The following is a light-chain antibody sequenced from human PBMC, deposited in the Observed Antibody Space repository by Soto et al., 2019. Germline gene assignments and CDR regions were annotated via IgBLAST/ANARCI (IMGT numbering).Light chain of an antibody. CDR1: QSVSKNF. CDR3: QQYGNSPIT. J-gene: IGKJ5*01. CDR2: GAS. V-gene: IGKV3-20*01. Sequence: EIVLTQSPGTLSLSPGERVTLSCRASQSVSKNFLAWYQQKPGQAPRLLIYGASSRATGIPDRFSGSGSGTDFTLSISRLEPEDFAVYYCQQYGNSPITFGQGTRLEIK.